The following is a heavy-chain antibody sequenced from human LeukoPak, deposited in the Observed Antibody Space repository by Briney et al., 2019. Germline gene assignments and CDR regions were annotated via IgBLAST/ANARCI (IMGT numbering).Heavy chain of an antibody. Sequence: SVKVSCKASGYRFTSYGITWVRQAPGQGLEWMGGIIPIFGTASYAQKFQGRVTMTRDTSTSTVYMELSSLRSEDTAVYYCARVRTIAGPLGYWGQGTLVTVSS. CDR1: GYRFTSYG. V-gene: IGHV1-69*05. D-gene: IGHD6-13*01. J-gene: IGHJ4*02. CDR2: IIPIFGTA. CDR3: ARVRTIAGPLGY.